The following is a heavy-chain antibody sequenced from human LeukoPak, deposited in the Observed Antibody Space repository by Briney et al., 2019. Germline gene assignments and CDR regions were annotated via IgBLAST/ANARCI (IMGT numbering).Heavy chain of an antibody. CDR3: ARDQSRDLLVYHYHMDV. V-gene: IGHV1-18*01. Sequence: TSVTVSCTASGYTFTSYGISWVRQAPGQGLEWMGWISTYNGNTNFAQKLQGRVTMTTDTSTNTAYMELRSLRSDDTAVYYCARDQSRDLLVYHYHMDVWGQGTTVTVSS. D-gene: IGHD1-26*01. CDR2: ISTYNGNT. J-gene: IGHJ6*02. CDR1: GYTFTSYG.